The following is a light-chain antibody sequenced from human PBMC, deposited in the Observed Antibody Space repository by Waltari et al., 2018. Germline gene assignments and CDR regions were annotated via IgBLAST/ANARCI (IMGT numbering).Light chain of an antibody. J-gene: IGKJ1*01. Sequence: DIQMTQSPSTLSASVGDRVTITCRASQSISDWLALYHQKPGKDPERLIYKTSILESGVPSRFSGSGSGTEFTLTITSLQPDDFATYFCQHYNSYSPWTFGQGTKVEIK. CDR2: KTS. CDR1: QSISDW. CDR3: QHYNSYSPWT. V-gene: IGKV1-5*03.